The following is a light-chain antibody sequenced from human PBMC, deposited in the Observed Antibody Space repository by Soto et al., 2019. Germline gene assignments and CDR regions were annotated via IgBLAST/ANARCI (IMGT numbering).Light chain of an antibody. V-gene: IGKV1-5*01. J-gene: IGKJ1*01. CDR2: DAS. CDR3: PQYNSFWT. Sequence: DIQMTQSPSTLSASVGDRVTITCRASQSISSWLAWYQQKPGKAPKLLIYDASYLERGVPSRFSGSGSGTEFTLTISSLQPDDLATYYCPQYNSFWTFGQGTKVEI. CDR1: QSISSW.